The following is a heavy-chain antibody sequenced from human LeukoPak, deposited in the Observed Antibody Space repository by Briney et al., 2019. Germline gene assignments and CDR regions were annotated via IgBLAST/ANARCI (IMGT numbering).Heavy chain of an antibody. CDR3: ARATAEILRYPPRHFDY. V-gene: IGHV1-8*01. J-gene: IGHJ4*02. D-gene: IGHD3-9*01. Sequence: ASVKVSCKASGYTFTSYDINWVRQATGQGLQWMGWMNPNSGNTGYAQKFQGRVTMTRNTSISTAYMELSSLRSEDTAVYYCARATAEILRYPPRHFDYWGQGTLVTVSS. CDR1: GYTFTSYD. CDR2: MNPNSGNT.